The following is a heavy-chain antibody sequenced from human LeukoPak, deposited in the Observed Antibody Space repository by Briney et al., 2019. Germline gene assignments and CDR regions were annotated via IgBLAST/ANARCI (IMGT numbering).Heavy chain of an antibody. V-gene: IGHV4-39*01. CDR2: IYYSGHT. D-gene: IGHD1-1*01. CDR3: ARRLRTSTPGKTGYFDY. Sequence: SETLSLTCTVSGGSISSSGYYWGWIRQPPGKGLEWIGSIYYSGHTYYNAALRSRVTISLGTAKNLLSLKLTSVAAADQAVYYCARRLRTSTPGKTGYFDYWGQGTMVTVSS. CDR1: GGSISSSGYY. J-gene: IGHJ4*03.